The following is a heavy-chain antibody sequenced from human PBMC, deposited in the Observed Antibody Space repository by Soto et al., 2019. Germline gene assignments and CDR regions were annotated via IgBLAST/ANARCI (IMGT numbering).Heavy chain of an antibody. V-gene: IGHV4-61*08. J-gene: IGHJ5*02. CDR2: IYYSGST. D-gene: IGHD6-13*01. CDR1: GGSISSGDYY. Sequence: SETLSLTCTVSGGSISSGDYYWSWIRQPPGKGLEWIGYIYYSGSTNYNPSLKSRVTISVDTSKNQFSLKLSSVTAADTAVYYCARIHSSSWLNWFDPWGQGTLVTVSS. CDR3: ARIHSSSWLNWFDP.